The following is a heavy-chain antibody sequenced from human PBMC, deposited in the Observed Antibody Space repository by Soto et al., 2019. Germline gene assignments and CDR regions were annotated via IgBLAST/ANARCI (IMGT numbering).Heavy chain of an antibody. CDR1: GFSFSDYF. CDR3: ARGHRKLTGYTEAYYYYGMDV. Sequence: ASVKVSCKASGFSFSDYFMHWVRQAPGQGLEWMGIINPSGDSRNYAQKFQGRVTITRDTSTSTVYMDLSSLRYEDTAVYYCARGHRKLTGYTEAYYYYGMDVWGQGTTVTVSS. D-gene: IGHD3-9*01. CDR2: INPSGDSR. J-gene: IGHJ6*02. V-gene: IGHV1-46*01.